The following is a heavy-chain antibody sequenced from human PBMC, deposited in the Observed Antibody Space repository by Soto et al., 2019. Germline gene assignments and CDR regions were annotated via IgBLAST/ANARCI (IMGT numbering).Heavy chain of an antibody. V-gene: IGHV1-18*01. D-gene: IGHD2-2*01. J-gene: IGHJ4*02. CDR2: ISAYNGNT. Sequence: ASVKVSCKASCYTFTSYGISWVRQAPGAGLEWMGWISAYNGNTNYAQKLQGRVTMTTDTSTSTAYMELRSLRYDDTAVYYCARDLRGIVVVPADYWGQGTLVTGSS. CDR1: CYTFTSYG. CDR3: ARDLRGIVVVPADY.